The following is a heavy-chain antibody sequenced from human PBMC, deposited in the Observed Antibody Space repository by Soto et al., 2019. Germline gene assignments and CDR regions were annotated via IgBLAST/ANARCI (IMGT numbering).Heavy chain of an antibody. CDR1: GGSFSGYY. Sequence: KSSETLSLTCAVYGGSFSGYYWSWIRQPPGKGLEWIGEINHSGSTNYNPSLKSRVTISVDTSKNQFSLKLSSVTAADTAVYYCARALRWWNDYWGQGTLVTVSS. CDR3: ARALRWWNDY. D-gene: IGHD2-15*01. J-gene: IGHJ4*02. CDR2: INHSGST. V-gene: IGHV4-34*01.